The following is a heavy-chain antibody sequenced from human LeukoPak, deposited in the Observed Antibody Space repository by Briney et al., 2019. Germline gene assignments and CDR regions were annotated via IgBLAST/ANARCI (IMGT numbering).Heavy chain of an antibody. J-gene: IGHJ4*02. Sequence: GGSLRLSCAASGFTFSDYAMHWVRQAPGKGLEWVAVISKDGSDKYYPGSVRGRFTTSRDNSKHTIYLQMDSLRAEDTAIYYCARDYWWNYDYWGQGTLVTVSS. CDR2: ISKDGSDK. CDR3: ARDYWWNYDY. CDR1: GFTFSDYA. V-gene: IGHV3-30-3*01. D-gene: IGHD1-7*01.